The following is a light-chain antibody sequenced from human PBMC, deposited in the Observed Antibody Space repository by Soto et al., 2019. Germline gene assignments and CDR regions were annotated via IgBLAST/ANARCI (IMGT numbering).Light chain of an antibody. CDR1: QGISTY. Sequence: DIQSTQSPTFLSASVGDTVTTVCRSSQGISTYLAWYQQKLGKSPKILIYDESTLQSGVQSRFSGSRSGTEFTLTISSLQPDDFATYYCQQYNYYPTFGTGTRLELK. J-gene: IGKJ5*01. CDR3: QQYNYYPT. V-gene: IGKV1-9*01. CDR2: DES.